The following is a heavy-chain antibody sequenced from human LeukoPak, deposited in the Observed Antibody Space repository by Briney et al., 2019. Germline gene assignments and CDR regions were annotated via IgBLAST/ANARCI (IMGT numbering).Heavy chain of an antibody. CDR2: ISDIGSI. CDR3: AGHHPRNTVDF. J-gene: IGHJ4*02. V-gene: IGHV4-59*08. D-gene: IGHD2-8*02. CDR1: GGSISSYY. Sequence: SETLSLTCTVSGGSISSYYWSWIRQPPGKGLEWIAYISDIGSINYNPSLKSRVTISLDTSKNQFSLKLSSVTAADTAVYCCAGHHPRNTVDFWGQGTLVTVSS.